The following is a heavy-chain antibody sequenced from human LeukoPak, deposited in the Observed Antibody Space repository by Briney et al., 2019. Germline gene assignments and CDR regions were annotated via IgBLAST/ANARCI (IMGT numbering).Heavy chain of an antibody. CDR3: ARDRPGYSSWFDP. D-gene: IGHD6-19*01. J-gene: IGHJ5*02. CDR2: INTKTGGT. Sequence: ASVTVSCKASGYSFTDYHMHWVRQAPGQGLEWMGWINTKTGGTNYAQKFLGRVTLTRDTSITTAYMEMSSLRSDDTAVYYCARDRPGYSSWFDPWGQGTLVTVSS. V-gene: IGHV1-2*02. CDR1: GYSFTDYH.